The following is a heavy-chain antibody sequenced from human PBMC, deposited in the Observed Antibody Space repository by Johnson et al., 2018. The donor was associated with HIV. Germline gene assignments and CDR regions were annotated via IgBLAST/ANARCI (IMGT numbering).Heavy chain of an antibody. Sequence: VQLVESGGGLVQPGGSLRLSCAASGFTFSSYAMSWVRQAPGKGLEWVSAISGSGGSTYYADSVKGRFTISRDNAKNTLYLQMNSLRAEDTAVYYCAKDLIPTMIVVVISRSAFDIWGQGTMVTVSS. CDR2: ISGSGGST. V-gene: IGHV3-23*04. CDR3: AKDLIPTMIVVVISRSAFDI. J-gene: IGHJ3*02. D-gene: IGHD3-22*01. CDR1: GFTFSSYA.